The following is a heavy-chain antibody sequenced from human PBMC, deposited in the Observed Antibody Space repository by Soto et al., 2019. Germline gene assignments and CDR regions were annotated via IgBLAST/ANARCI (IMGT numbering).Heavy chain of an antibody. CDR3: ARGLVQQLDIHWFDP. D-gene: IGHD6-13*01. V-gene: IGHV1-69*02. CDR1: GGTFSSYT. Sequence: GASVKVSCKASGGTFSSYTISWVRQAPGQGLEWMGRIIPILGIANYAQKFQGRVTITADKSTSTAYMELSSLRSEDTAVYYCARGLVQQLDIHWFDPWGQGTLVTVSS. CDR2: IIPILGIA. J-gene: IGHJ5*02.